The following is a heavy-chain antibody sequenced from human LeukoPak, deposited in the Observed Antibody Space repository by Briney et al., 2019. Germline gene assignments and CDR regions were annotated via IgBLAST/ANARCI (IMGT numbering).Heavy chain of an antibody. D-gene: IGHD2-15*01. CDR3: ARDSGHCSGGSCPAWGMDV. Sequence: SETLSLTCTVSGGSVSSGSYYWSWTRQPPGKGLEWIGYIYYSGSTNYNPSLKSRVTISVDTSKNQFSLKLSSVTAADTAVYYCARDSGHCSGGSCPAWGMDVWGKGTTVTVSS. J-gene: IGHJ6*04. CDR1: GGSVSSGSYY. V-gene: IGHV4-61*01. CDR2: IYYSGST.